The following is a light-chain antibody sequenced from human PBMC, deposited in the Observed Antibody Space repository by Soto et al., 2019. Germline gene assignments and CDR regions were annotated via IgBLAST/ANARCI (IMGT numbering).Light chain of an antibody. J-gene: IGLJ2*01. CDR3: CSYAGSYTLEV. CDR1: NGDVGNYDY. CDR2: DVS. Sequence: QSALTQPRSVSGSPGQSVTISCTGTNGDVGNYDYVSWYQQHPGKAPKLMIYDVSERPSGVPDRFSGSKSGNMASLTISGLQAEDEADYYCCSYAGSYTLEVFGGGTKVTVL. V-gene: IGLV2-11*01.